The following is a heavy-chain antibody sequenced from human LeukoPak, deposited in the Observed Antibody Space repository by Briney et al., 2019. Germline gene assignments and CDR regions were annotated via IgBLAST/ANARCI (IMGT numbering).Heavy chain of an antibody. D-gene: IGHD3-9*01. V-gene: IGHV3-30*02. Sequence: GGSLRLSCAASGFTFSSYGMHWVRQAPGKGLEWVAFIRYDGSNKYYADSVKGRFIISRDNSKKTLYLQMKSLRAEDTAVYYCAKDSRESYYDILTGYYIYWGQGTLVTVSP. CDR1: GFTFSSYG. CDR2: IRYDGSNK. J-gene: IGHJ4*02. CDR3: AKDSRESYYDILTGYYIY.